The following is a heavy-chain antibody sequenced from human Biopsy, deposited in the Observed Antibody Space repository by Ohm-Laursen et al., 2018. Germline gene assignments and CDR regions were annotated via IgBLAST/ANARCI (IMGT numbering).Heavy chain of an antibody. V-gene: IGHV1-69*01. J-gene: IGHJ4*02. CDR3: ATPFQYYDSWGGYPPFDH. Sequence: GSSVKVSCKVSGGTFSNYAISWVRQAPGEGLEWMGGIIAVSGLVNYAPKFQGRVSITADESTTTAYMELSNLKSEDTAVYYCATPFQYYDSWGGYPPFDHWGQGTLVTVSS. CDR2: IIAVSGLV. CDR1: GGTFSNYA. D-gene: IGHD3-3*01.